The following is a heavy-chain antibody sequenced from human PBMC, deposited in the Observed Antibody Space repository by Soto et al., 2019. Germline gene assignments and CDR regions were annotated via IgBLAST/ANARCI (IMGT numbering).Heavy chain of an antibody. V-gene: IGHV3-21*01. Sequence: GGSLRLSCEGSGFTFRSHSMNWVRQAPGRGLEWVASISTSSSFIYYGDSVRGRFIISRDNAKNSLDLQMDSLRVEDTAVYYCARENKDVNKSTSISSGFHGMDVWGQGSTVTVS. CDR3: ARENKDVNKSTSISSGFHGMDV. D-gene: IGHD2-2*01. CDR1: GFTFRSHS. CDR2: ISTSSSFI. J-gene: IGHJ6*02.